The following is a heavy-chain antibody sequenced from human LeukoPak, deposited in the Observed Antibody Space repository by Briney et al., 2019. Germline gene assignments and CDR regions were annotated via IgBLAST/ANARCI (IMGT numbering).Heavy chain of an antibody. D-gene: IGHD3-16*01. V-gene: IGHV4-61*09. J-gene: IGHJ3*02. CDR3: ASRAWVSMAFDI. Sequence: SSETLSLTCTVSGVSLSRGSSYWSWIRQPAGKGLEWIGHIFTGGSTKYNPSLKSRVSISVDTSKNQFSLKVNSLTAADTAVYYCASRAWVSMAFDIWGQGTMVTVSS. CDR2: IFTGGST. CDR1: GVSLSRGSSY.